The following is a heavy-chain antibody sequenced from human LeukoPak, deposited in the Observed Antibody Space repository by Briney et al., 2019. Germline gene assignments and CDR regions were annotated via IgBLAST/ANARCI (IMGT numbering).Heavy chain of an antibody. CDR3: ARDIASRHFDY. CDR1: GFTFRRHG. D-gene: IGHD5/OR15-5a*01. Sequence: PGRSLRLSCEASGFTFRRHGVHWVRQAPGKGLEWVAVIWCDGSDKYYADSVKGRFSISRDNSKNTLYLQMNSLRAEDTAMYYCARDIASRHFDYWGQGTLVTVSS. J-gene: IGHJ4*02. CDR2: IWCDGSDK. V-gene: IGHV3-33*01.